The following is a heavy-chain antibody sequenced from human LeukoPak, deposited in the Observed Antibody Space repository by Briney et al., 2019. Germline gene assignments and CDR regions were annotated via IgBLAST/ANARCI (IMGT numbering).Heavy chain of an antibody. Sequence: GGSLRLSCAASGSPFGGYAMTWVRQAPGKGLEWVSSVNGGGDITYYRDSVKGRSTISRDNSKNTLSLRMDSLRAEDTGVYYCGKAFCSSTSCSFDFWGQGILVTVAP. CDR3: GKAFCSSTSCSFDF. D-gene: IGHD2-2*01. J-gene: IGHJ4*02. V-gene: IGHV3-23*01. CDR2: VNGGGDIT. CDR1: GSPFGGYA.